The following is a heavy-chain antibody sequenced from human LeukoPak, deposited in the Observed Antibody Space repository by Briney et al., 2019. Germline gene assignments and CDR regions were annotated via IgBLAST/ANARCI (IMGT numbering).Heavy chain of an antibody. D-gene: IGHD6-19*01. V-gene: IGHV3-53*01. J-gene: IGHJ4*02. CDR2: IYSGGST. CDR1: GFTVSSNY. CDR3: ARAVAGPLPD. Sequence: GGPLRLSCAASGFTVSSNYMSWVRQAPGKGLEWVSVIYSGGSTYYADSVKGRFTISRDNSKNTLYLQMNSLRAEDTAVYYCARAVAGPLPDWGQGTLVTVSS.